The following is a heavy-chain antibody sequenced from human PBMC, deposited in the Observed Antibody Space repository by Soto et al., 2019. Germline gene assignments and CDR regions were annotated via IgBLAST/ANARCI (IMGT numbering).Heavy chain of an antibody. D-gene: IGHD5-12*01. J-gene: IGHJ4*02. CDR1: GGTFSSYA. V-gene: IGHV1-69*12. CDR2: IIPIFGTA. Sequence: QVQLVQSGAEVKKPGSSVKVSCKASGGTFSSYAISWVRQAPGQGLEWMGGIIPIFGTANYAQKFQGRVTITADESTSTAYRELSSLRSEDTAVYYCARLPVAMWGYSRYEIDAYWGQGTLVTVSS. CDR3: ARLPVAMWGYSRYEIDAY.